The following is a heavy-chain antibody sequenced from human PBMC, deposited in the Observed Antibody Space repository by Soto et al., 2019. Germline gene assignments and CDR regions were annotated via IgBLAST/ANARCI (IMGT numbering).Heavy chain of an antibody. J-gene: IGHJ5*02. D-gene: IGHD3-3*02. CDR3: ARTLARGFSVFGPRIDA. Sequence: EASVKVSCKASGYTFTNFDVHWVRQAPGQGLEWMGWISAYNGNTTYAQNLQGRVTMTTDTSTSTAYMELRSLRSDDTAVYYCARTLARGFSVFGPRIDAWGQGTLVTVSS. CDR2: ISAYNGNT. V-gene: IGHV1-18*04. CDR1: GYTFTNFD.